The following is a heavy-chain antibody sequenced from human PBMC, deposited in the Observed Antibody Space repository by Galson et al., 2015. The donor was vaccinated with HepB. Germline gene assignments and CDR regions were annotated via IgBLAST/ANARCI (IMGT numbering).Heavy chain of an antibody. CDR1: GDSVVSNSAV. CDR3: AYGSDV. Sequence: CAISGDSVVSNSAVWNWIRQSPSRGLEWLGRTYFRSKWHNDYGISVKSRISINADTSQNQFSLHLSSVTPEDTAVYYCAYGSDVWGQGTTVIVSS. J-gene: IGHJ6*02. V-gene: IGHV6-1*01. CDR2: TYFRSKWHN.